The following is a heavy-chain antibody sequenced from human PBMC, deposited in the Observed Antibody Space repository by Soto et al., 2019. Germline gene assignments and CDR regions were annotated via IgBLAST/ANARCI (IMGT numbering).Heavy chain of an antibody. Sequence: GESLKISFKASGYSFTNYWIAWVRQSPGKGLEYMGIIYPSDPDRRYSPSFQGQVTFSADKSINTAYRQWTSLNASNTAMYYCARHGFYADYSSNYFGPWGQGTLVTVSS. J-gene: IGHJ5*02. CDR2: IYPSDPDR. CDR3: ARHGFYADYSSNYFGP. D-gene: IGHD4-17*01. V-gene: IGHV5-51*01. CDR1: GYSFTNYW.